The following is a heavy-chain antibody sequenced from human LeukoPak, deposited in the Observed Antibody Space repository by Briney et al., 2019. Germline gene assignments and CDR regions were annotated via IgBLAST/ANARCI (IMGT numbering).Heavy chain of an antibody. CDR3: ARGGATAGTKYNWFAP. Sequence: GASVKVSCKASGYTFSGYYMHWVRQAPGQGLEWMGRINPNSGGTNNVQRFQGRVSLTRDTSINTAYMELRGLRSDDTAVYYCARGGATAGTKYNWFAPWGQGTLVTVSS. V-gene: IGHV1-2*06. J-gene: IGHJ5*02. D-gene: IGHD6-13*01. CDR1: GYTFSGYY. CDR2: INPNSGGT.